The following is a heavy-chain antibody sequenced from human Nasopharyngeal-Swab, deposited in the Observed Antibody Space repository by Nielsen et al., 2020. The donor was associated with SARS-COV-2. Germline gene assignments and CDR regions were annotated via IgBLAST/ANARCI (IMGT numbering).Heavy chain of an antibody. D-gene: IGHD6-13*01. Sequence: GESLKISCAASGFTFTSYWMSWVRQAPGKGLEWVANIKQDGSEKYYVDSVKGRFTISRDNAKHSLYLQMNSLRAEDTAVYYCARLGGSSWHFDYWGQGILVTVSS. V-gene: IGHV3-7*04. CDR1: GFTFTSYW. CDR3: ARLGGSSWHFDY. CDR2: IKQDGSEK. J-gene: IGHJ4*02.